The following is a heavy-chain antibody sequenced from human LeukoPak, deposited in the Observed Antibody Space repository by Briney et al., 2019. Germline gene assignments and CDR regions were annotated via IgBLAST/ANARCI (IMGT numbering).Heavy chain of an antibody. CDR1: GGTFSSYA. Sequence: ASVKVSCKASGGTFSSYAISWVRQAPGHGLEWMGGIIPIFGTANYAQKFQGRVTITADESTSTAYMELSSLRSEDTAVYYCARRVPAANDAFDIWGQGTMVTVSS. CDR3: ARRVPAANDAFDI. CDR2: IIPIFGTA. J-gene: IGHJ3*02. V-gene: IGHV1-69*13. D-gene: IGHD2-2*01.